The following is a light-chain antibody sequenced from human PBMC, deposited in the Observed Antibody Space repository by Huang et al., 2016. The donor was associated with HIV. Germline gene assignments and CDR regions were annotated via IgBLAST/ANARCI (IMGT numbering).Light chain of an antibody. CDR1: QSVTSS. J-gene: IGKJ2*01. Sequence: ETVMTQSPATLSVSPGEGATPSCRARQSVTSSLAWYQQNPGQAPRLLIYAASTRATGIPVRFSGSGSGTEFTLTISSLQSEDSAVYYCQQYNNWPGHTFGQGTKLEIK. CDR2: AAS. CDR3: QQYNNWPGHT. V-gene: IGKV3-15*01.